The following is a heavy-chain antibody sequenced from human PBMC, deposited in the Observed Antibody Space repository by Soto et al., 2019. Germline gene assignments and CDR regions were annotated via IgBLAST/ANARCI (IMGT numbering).Heavy chain of an antibody. D-gene: IGHD3-22*01. CDR3: AKTGITMIVVVPWFDP. V-gene: IGHV4-34*01. Sequence: SETLSLTCAVYGGSFSGYYWSWIRQPPGKGLEWIGEINHSGSANYNPSLKSRVTISVDTSKNQFSLKLSSVTAADTAVYYCAKTGITMIVVVPWFDPWGQGTLVTVSS. CDR1: GGSFSGYY. J-gene: IGHJ5*02. CDR2: INHSGSA.